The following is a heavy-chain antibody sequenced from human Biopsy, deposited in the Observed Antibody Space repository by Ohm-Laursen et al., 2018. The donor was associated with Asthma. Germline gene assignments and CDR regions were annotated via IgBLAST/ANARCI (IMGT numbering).Heavy chain of an antibody. Sequence: SQTLSLTCRVSGGYTGSSDYHWSWIRQSPGKGLEWIGFVFYSGSTHYSRSLERRVSISIDTATNEFSMKLWSVTPADTAVYFCARVVSYGDIYFGIDVWGPGNTVVVS. J-gene: IGHJ6*02. CDR3: ARVVSYGDIYFGIDV. CDR2: VFYSGST. V-gene: IGHV4-30-4*01. D-gene: IGHD4-17*01. CDR1: GGYTGSSDYH.